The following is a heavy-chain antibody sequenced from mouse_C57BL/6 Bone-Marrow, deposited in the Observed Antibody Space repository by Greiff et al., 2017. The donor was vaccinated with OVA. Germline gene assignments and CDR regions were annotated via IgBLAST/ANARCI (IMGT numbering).Heavy chain of an antibody. J-gene: IGHJ3*01. CDR2: INPGSGGT. CDR3: ARPLYYDYDWFAY. Sequence: QVQLQQSGAELVRPGTSVKVSCKASGYAFTNYLIEWVKQRPGQGLEWIGVINPGSGGTNYNEKFKGKATLTADKSSSTAYMQLSSLTSEDSAVYFCARPLYYDYDWFAYWGQGTLVTVSA. V-gene: IGHV1-54*01. CDR1: GYAFTNYL. D-gene: IGHD2-4*01.